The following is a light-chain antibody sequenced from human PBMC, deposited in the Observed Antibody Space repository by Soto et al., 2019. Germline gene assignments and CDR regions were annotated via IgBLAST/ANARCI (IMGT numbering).Light chain of an antibody. CDR2: GAY. CDR3: QKYDSAAQT. CDR1: QGIIDY. V-gene: IGKV1-27*01. Sequence: DIQMTQSPSSLSASVGDRVTITCRASQGIIDYLAWYQQKPGKPPKLLIYGAYTLQSGVPSRFSGSGAGTDFSLTISSLQPEDVATCCCQKYDSAAQTFGPGTKVEIK. J-gene: IGKJ1*01.